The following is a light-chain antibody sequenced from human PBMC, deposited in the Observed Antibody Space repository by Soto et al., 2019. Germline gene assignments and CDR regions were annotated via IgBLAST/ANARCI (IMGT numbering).Light chain of an antibody. CDR2: GAS. J-gene: IGKJ5*01. Sequence: AIRMTQSPSSLSASTGDTVTITCQASQDIGSVLAWYQQKPGTAPKVLISGASNLHGGVPSRFSGSGSRKDFTLTITHLQSEDSATYYCQHYLNYPITFGQGTRL. V-gene: IGKV1-8*01. CDR3: QHYLNYPIT. CDR1: QDIGSV.